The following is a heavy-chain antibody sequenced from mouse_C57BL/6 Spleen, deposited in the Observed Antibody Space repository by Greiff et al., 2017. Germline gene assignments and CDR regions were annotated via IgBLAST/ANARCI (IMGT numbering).Heavy chain of an antibody. CDR2: IYPGSGNT. V-gene: IGHV1-76*01. CDR1: GYTFTDYY. CDR3: AREGAYYSNYDY. J-gene: IGHJ2*01. Sequence: QVQLQQSGAELVRPGASVKLSCKASGYTFTDYYINWVKQRPGQGLEWIARIYPGSGNTYYNEKFKGKATLTAEKSSSTAYMQLSSLTSEDSAVYFCAREGAYYSNYDYWGQGTTLTVSS. D-gene: IGHD2-5*01.